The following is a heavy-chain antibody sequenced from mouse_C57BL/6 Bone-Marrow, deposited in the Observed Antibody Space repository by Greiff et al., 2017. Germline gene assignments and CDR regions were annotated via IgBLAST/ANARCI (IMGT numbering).Heavy chain of an antibody. D-gene: IGHD1-1*01. CDR2: ILPGSGST. Sequence: VKLMESGAELMKPGASVKLSCKATGYTFTGYWIEWVKQRPGHGLEWIGEILPGSGSTNYNEKFKGKATFTADTSSNTAYMQLSSLTTEDSAIYYCARPHYYGSSLYYAMDYWGQGTSVTVSS. V-gene: IGHV1-9*01. J-gene: IGHJ4*01. CDR3: ARPHYYGSSLYYAMDY. CDR1: GYTFTGYW.